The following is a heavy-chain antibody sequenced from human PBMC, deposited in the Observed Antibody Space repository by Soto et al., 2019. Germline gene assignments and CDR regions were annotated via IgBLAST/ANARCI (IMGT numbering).Heavy chain of an antibody. V-gene: IGHV4-31*03. CDR3: ARDIWGTGTGYYMDV. CDR1: GGSISSGGYY. D-gene: IGHD1-7*01. Sequence: PSETLSLTCTVSGGSISSGGYYWSWIRQHPGKGLGWIGYIYYSGSTYYNPSLKSRVTISVDTSKNQFSLKLSSVTAADTAVYYCARDIWGTGTGYYMDVWGKGTTVTVSS. J-gene: IGHJ6*03. CDR2: IYYSGST.